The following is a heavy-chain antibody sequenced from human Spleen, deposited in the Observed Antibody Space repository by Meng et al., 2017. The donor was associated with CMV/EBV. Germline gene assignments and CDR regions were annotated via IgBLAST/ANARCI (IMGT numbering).Heavy chain of an antibody. D-gene: IGHD3-3*01. Sequence: AGSLRLSCSVSGASINNRNSYWGWIRQPPGKGLEWFGSFIYGKSPYYNPSLRGRFTILVYTSKNQFSLKLNSLPAADTAVYYCAKDRGFLYCFANWFDPWGQGTQVTVSS. J-gene: IGHJ5*02. CDR2: FIYGKSP. V-gene: IGHV4-39*07. CDR1: GASINNRNSY. CDR3: AKDRGFLYCFANWFDP.